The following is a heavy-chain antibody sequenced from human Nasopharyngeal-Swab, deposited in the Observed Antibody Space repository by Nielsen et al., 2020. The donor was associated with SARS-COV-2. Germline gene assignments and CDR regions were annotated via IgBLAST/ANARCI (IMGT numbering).Heavy chain of an antibody. Sequence: GRSLRLSCAASGFTFSNYAMTWVRQAPGRGLEWVSAISGSGAHTYYADPVKGRFTISRDNSKNTVFLQMNSLRAEDTALFFCAKDGGGWLTSGWYYFDFWGQGSQVTVSS. V-gene: IGHV3-23*01. CDR2: ISGSGAHT. J-gene: IGHJ4*02. D-gene: IGHD6-19*01. CDR1: GFTFSNYA. CDR3: AKDGGGWLTSGWYYFDF.